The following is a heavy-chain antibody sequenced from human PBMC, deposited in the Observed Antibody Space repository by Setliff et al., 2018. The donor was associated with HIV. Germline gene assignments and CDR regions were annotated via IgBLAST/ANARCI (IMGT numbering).Heavy chain of an antibody. CDR1: GGSISSGGFY. V-gene: IGHV4-61*02. CDR2: IYTSGTT. J-gene: IGHJ3*02. D-gene: IGHD2-2*01. Sequence: SETLSLTCTVSGGSISSGGFYWYWIRQPAGKGLEWIGRIYTSGTTNYNPSLKSRVTISMDTSKSQFSLRLTSVTAADTAVYYRAGQDIGAVPALGAFDIWGQGTMVTVSS. CDR3: AGQDIGAVPALGAFDI.